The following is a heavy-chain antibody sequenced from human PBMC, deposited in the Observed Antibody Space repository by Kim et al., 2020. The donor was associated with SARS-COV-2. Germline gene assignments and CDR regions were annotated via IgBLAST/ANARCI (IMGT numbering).Heavy chain of an antibody. CDR2: ISYDGSNK. CDR3: ARSGSGSYRNWFDP. Sequence: GGSLRLSCAASGFTFSSYAMHWVRQAPGKGLGWVAVISYDGSNKYYADSVKGRFTISRDNSKNTLYLQMNSLRAGDTAVYYCARSGSGSYRNWFDPWGQGNLVTVSS. CDR1: GFTFSSYA. J-gene: IGHJ5*02. V-gene: IGHV3-30*04. D-gene: IGHD3-10*01.